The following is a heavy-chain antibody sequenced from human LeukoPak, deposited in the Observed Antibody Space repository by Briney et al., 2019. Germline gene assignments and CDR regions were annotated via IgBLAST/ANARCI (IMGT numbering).Heavy chain of an antibody. CDR1: GFTFGDYA. CDR2: IRSRGYGGTG. CDR3: SRDVTGSPY. J-gene: IGHJ4*02. V-gene: IGHV3-49*04. D-gene: IGHD2-8*02. Sequence: PGGSLRLTCKTSGFTFGDYAMTGVRQAPGKGLEGVGFIRSRGYGGTGNYTASVKGRFTISRDDSDSIAYLQMNSLKAEDTAVYFCSRDVTGSPYWGPGTLVTVSS.